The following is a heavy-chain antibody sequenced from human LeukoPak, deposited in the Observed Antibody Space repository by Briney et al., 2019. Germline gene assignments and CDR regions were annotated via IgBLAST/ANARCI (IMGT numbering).Heavy chain of an antibody. CDR2: TSSSDSGT. CDR3: AKAPVTSCRGAYRYPFDS. V-gene: IGHV3-23*01. J-gene: IGHJ4*02. CDR1: GFTLSLYA. D-gene: IGHD2-15*01. Sequence: GGSLRLSRAASGFTLSLYAMSWVRQAPGKGLEWVSATSSSDSGTYYADSVRGRFTISRDNSKNRLYLQMSRLRAEDAAVYYCAKAPVTSCRGAYRYPFDSWGQGTLVTVSS.